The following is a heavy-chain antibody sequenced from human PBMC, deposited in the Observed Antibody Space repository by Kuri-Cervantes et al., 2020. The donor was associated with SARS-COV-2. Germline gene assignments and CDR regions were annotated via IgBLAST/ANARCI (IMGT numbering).Heavy chain of an antibody. V-gene: IGHV3-7*01. CDR1: GFTFSSYW. D-gene: IGHD3-10*01. CDR2: IKQDGSEK. J-gene: IGHJ3*02. Sequence: GESLKISCAASGFTFSSYWMSWVRQAPGKGLEWVANIKQDGSEKYYVDSVKGRFTISRDNAKNSLYLQMNSLRAEDTAVYYCARTTYGSGSYWDDAFDIWGQGTRGTVSS. CDR3: ARTTYGSGSYWDDAFDI.